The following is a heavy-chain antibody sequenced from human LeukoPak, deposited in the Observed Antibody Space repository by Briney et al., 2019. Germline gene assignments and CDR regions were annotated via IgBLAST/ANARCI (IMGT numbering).Heavy chain of an antibody. J-gene: IGHJ4*02. CDR3: ASPLGWDREGGDY. D-gene: IGHD1-26*01. CDR2: INSSGGST. Sequence: GASVKVSCKASGYTFTSYYMHWVRQAPGQGLAWMGIINSSGGSTSYAQKFQGRVTMTRDTSTSTVYMELSSLRSEDTAVYYCASPLGWDREGGDYWGQGTLVTVSS. CDR1: GYTFTSYY. V-gene: IGHV1-46*01.